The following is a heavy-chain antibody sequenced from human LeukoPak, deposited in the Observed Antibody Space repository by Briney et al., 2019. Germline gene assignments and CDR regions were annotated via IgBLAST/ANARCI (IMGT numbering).Heavy chain of an antibody. V-gene: IGHV1-18*01. Sequence: ASVKVSCKGSGYNFGTYAITWVRQAPGQGLEWMGWISAYNGNTNYAQKLQGRVTMTTDTSTSTAYMELRSLRSDDTAVYYCARGNVAARPGSLFDYWGQGTLVTVSS. CDR3: ARGNVAARPGSLFDY. D-gene: IGHD6-6*01. J-gene: IGHJ4*02. CDR2: ISAYNGNT. CDR1: GYNFGTYA.